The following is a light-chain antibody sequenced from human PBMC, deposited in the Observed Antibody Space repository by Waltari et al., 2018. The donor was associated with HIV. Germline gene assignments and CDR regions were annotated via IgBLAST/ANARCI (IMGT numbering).Light chain of an antibody. Sequence: SYVLTLPPSVSVAPGQTARIARGGNSLGTKTVHWYQQKPGQAPVLVVSDDSDRPSGIPERFSGSKSGNAATLTISRVEVGDEADYYCQVWYSLTDPVVFGGGTKLTVL. CDR1: SLGTKT. J-gene: IGLJ2*01. CDR2: DDS. V-gene: IGLV3-21*02. CDR3: QVWYSLTDPVV.